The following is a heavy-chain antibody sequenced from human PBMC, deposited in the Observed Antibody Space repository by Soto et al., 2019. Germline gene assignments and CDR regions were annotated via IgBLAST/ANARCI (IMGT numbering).Heavy chain of an antibody. V-gene: IGHV4-59*01. D-gene: IGHD5-12*01. J-gene: IGHJ4*02. CDR3: AREFYENYFDY. CDR1: GGSISSYY. Sequence: SETLSLTCTVSGGSISSYYWSWIRQPPGKGLEWIGYIYYSGSTNYNPSLKSRVTISVDTSKNQFSLKLSSVTAADTAVYYCAREFYENYFDYWGQGTLVTVSS. CDR2: IYYSGST.